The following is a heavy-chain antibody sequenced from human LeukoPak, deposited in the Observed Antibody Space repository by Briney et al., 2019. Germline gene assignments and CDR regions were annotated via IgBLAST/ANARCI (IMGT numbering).Heavy chain of an antibody. CDR1: GGSISSGSYY. V-gene: IGHV4-61*02. CDR2: IYTSGST. D-gene: IGHD6-19*01. CDR3: ARVFYSSFFDI. Sequence: PSQTLSLTCTVSGGSISSGSYYWSWIRQPAGKGLEWIGRIYTSGSTNYNPSLKSRVTISVDTSKNQFSLKLSSVIAADTAVYYCARVFYSSFFDIWGQGTMVTVSS. J-gene: IGHJ3*02.